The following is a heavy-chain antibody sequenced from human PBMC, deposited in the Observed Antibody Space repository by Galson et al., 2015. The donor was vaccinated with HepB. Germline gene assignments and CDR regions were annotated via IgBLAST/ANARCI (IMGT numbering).Heavy chain of an antibody. CDR3: SSHGRDFLSLYCCRDV. CDR2: INSRLEGGKI. J-gene: IGHJ2*01. Sequence: SLRLSCAASDFSFTSAWLNWVREAPGKGLEWVGSINSRLEGGKIEYAAPVKGRFVISRDDSKKQLYLQMNSLKMEDTGVYYCSSHGRDFLSLYCCRDVWGHGTPVTVSS. V-gene: IGHV3-15*07. D-gene: IGHD2/OR15-2a*01. CDR1: DFSFTSAW.